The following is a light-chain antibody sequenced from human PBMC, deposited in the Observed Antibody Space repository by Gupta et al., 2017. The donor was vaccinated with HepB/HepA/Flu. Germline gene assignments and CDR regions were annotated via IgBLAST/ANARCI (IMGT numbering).Light chain of an antibody. CDR1: STNIGYNY. CDR3: GAWDNSRSGGV. Sequence: QSVLTQAPSVSPAPGQKVTITCSGSSTNIGYNYVCWYQQVPGAAPKLLMYDNDKRPSGIPARFSGSRSGTSATLGITGLQTGEEADYYCGAWDNSRSGGVFGGGTKVTVL. CDR2: DND. V-gene: IGLV1-51*01. J-gene: IGLJ3*02.